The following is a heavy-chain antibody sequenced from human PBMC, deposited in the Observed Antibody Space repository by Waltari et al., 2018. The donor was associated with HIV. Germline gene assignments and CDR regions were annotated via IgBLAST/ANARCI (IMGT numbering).Heavy chain of an antibody. D-gene: IGHD3-16*01. CDR3: ARVLGPRMAVQYFFDI. CDR2: VYYRGST. Sequence: QVHLQESGPGLVKSSKTLSLTCTVSNGSVNNDLYYWTWIRQAPGRGLEWIGYVYYRGSTNYIPSLKSRVSISIDTSKNQFFLRVTSMTSADTAIYFCARVLGPRMAVQYFFDIWGQGTVVTV. J-gene: IGHJ4*02. CDR1: NGSVNNDLYY. V-gene: IGHV4-61*01.